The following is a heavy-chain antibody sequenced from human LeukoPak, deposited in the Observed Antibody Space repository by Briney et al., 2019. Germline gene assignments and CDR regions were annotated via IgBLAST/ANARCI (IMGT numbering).Heavy chain of an antibody. V-gene: IGHV1-46*01. Sequence: GASVKVSCKSSGYTFTLYYIHWVRQAPGQGLEWMGIISPTGGTTNYAQKFQGRVTMTRDMSTSTVYMDLSNLRSDDTAVYYCARDRSGSYSSWFDPWGQGTLVTVSS. CDR2: ISPTGGTT. J-gene: IGHJ5*02. D-gene: IGHD1-26*01. CDR1: GYTFTLYY. CDR3: ARDRSGSYSSWFDP.